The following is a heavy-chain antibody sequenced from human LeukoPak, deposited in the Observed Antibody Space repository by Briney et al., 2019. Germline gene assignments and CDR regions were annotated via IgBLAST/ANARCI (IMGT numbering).Heavy chain of an antibody. CDR2: INTDGSST. CDR1: GFTFSSYW. V-gene: IGHV3-74*01. J-gene: IGHJ6*02. D-gene: IGHD4-23*01. Sequence: GGSLRLSCAASGFTFSSYWMHWVRQAPGKGLVWVSRINTDGSSTSYADSVKGRFTISRDNAKNTLYLQMNSLRAEDTAVYYCARGEGRWSQKRDYYYGMDVWGQGTTVTVSS. CDR3: ARGEGRWSQKRDYYYGMDV.